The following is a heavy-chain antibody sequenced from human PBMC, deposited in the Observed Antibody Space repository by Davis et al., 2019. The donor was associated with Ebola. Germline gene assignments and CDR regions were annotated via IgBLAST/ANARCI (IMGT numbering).Heavy chain of an antibody. CDR1: GFTFSMYW. Sequence: GESLKISCAASGFTFSMYWMIWVRQAPGKGLAWVANIDQDGSEEYYEDSVKGRFTISRDNAKNSLHLQMNNLRADDTAVYFCARVRFNNSSDSWGQGTLVTVSS. V-gene: IGHV3-7*01. J-gene: IGHJ5*01. CDR2: IDQDGSEE. D-gene: IGHD3-3*01. CDR3: ARVRFNNSSDS.